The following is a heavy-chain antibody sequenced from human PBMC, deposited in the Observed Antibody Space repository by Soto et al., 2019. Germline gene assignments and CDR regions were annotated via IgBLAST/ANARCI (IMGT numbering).Heavy chain of an antibody. CDR1: GVSLTSGNL. CDR3: ARLVYDTRLNYMYFDF. CDR2: IFHDGAA. V-gene: IGHV4-4*02. Sequence: SETLSLTCAVSGVSLTSGNLWTCVRQSPQRGLEYIGEIFHDGAANYYPSFERRVAMSVDTSRNQFSLKLTSVTAADTAVYFCARLVYDTRLNYMYFDFWGPGTLVTVSS. J-gene: IGHJ4*02. D-gene: IGHD3-10*01.